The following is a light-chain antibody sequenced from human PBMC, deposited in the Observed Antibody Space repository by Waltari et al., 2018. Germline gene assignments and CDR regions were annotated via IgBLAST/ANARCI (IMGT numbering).Light chain of an antibody. CDR1: SSDGGNYNY. CDR2: EVT. Sequence: QSALTQPASVSGSPGQSITISCTGTSSDGGNYNYVSWYQQHPGKAPKVMIYEVTKRPSGVSNRFSGSKSGNTASLTISGLQAEDEADYYCSSYTTSSTLVFGGGSKLTVL. CDR3: SSYTTSSTLV. V-gene: IGLV2-14*01. J-gene: IGLJ2*01.